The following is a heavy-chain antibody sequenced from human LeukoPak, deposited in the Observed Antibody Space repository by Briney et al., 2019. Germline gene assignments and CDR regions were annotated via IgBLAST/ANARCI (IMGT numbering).Heavy chain of an antibody. J-gene: IGHJ3*02. CDR3: ARGFRGNSRGSFDI. V-gene: IGHV4-34*01. Sequence: SETLSLTCAVYGGSFSDYYWNWIRQPPGKGPEWIGEINDRGTTNHNPSLKSRVTILVDTSKNQFSLRLSSVTAADTAVYYCARGFRGNSRGSFDIRGQGTMVTVSS. CDR2: INDRGTT. D-gene: IGHD4-23*01. CDR1: GGSFSDYY.